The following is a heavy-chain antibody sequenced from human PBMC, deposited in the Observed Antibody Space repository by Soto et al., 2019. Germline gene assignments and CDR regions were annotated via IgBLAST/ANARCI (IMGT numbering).Heavy chain of an antibody. CDR1: CGSFSGYY. D-gene: IGHD6-19*01. J-gene: IGHJ3*02. V-gene: IGHV4-34*01. Sequence: NPSETLSLTCAVYCGSFSGYYWSWIRQPPGKGLEWIGEINHSGSTNYNPSLKSRVTISVDTSKNQFSLKLSSVTAADTAVYYCARGRRIAVAGVFDIWGQGTMVTVSS. CDR3: ARGRRIAVAGVFDI. CDR2: INHSGST.